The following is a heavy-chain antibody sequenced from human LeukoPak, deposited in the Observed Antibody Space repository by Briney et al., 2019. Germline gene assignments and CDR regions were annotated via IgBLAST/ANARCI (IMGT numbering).Heavy chain of an antibody. CDR2: IYYGGST. CDR3: ASVLAVAGSYYFDY. V-gene: IGHV4-39*07. CDR1: GGSISSSSYY. Sequence: SETLSLTCTVSGGSISSSSYYWGWIRQPPGKGLEWIGSIYYGGSTYYNPSLKSRVTISVDTSKNQFSLKLSSVTAADTAVYYCASVLAVAGSYYFDYWGQGTLVTVSS. D-gene: IGHD6-19*01. J-gene: IGHJ4*02.